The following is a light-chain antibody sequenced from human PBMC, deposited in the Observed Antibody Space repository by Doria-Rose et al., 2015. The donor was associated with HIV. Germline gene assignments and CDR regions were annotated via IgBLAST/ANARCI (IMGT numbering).Light chain of an antibody. J-gene: IGKJ1*01. CDR2: AAS. CDR3: QQYGTSPAA. CDR1: QSVGSRY. Sequence: EIGLTQSPGTLSLSPGERATLPCKASQSVGSRYLAWYQQKPGQAPRLLIYAASSRATGIPDRFSGSGSGTDFTLTISRLEPEDVAVYYCQQYGTSPAAFGQGT. V-gene: IGKV3-20*01.